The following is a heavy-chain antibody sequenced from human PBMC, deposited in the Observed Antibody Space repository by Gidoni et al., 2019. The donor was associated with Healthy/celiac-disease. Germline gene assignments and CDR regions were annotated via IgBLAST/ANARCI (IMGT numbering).Heavy chain of an antibody. CDR2: IYWNDDK. Sequence: QITLKESGPTLVKPTQTLTLTCTFSGFSLSTSGVGVGWIRQPPGKALEWLALIYWNDDKRYSPSLKSRLTITKDTSKNQVVLTMTNMDPVDTATYYCAHRTSQLTEDMFDYWGQGTLVTVSS. CDR3: AHRTSQLTEDMFDY. CDR1: GFSLSTSGVG. D-gene: IGHD3-9*01. J-gene: IGHJ4*02. V-gene: IGHV2-5*01.